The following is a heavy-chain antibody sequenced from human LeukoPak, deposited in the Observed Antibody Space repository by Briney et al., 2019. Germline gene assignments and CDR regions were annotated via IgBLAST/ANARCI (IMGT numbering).Heavy chain of an antibody. D-gene: IGHD6-19*01. J-gene: IGHJ4*02. Sequence: GGSLRLSCAASGFTVSNNYMSWVRRAPRKGLEWVSVIYSSGNPPYADSVKGRFTISRDNSKNTLYLQMNSLRAEDTAVYYCARGHKYSTGWYYFDYWGQGTLVTVSS. CDR2: IYSSGNP. CDR1: GFTVSNNY. CDR3: ARGHKYSTGWYYFDY. V-gene: IGHV3-53*01.